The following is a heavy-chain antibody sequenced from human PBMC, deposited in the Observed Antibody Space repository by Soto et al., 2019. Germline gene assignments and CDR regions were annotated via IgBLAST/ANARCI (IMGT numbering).Heavy chain of an antibody. CDR1: GGSISSSSYY. J-gene: IGHJ6*02. Sequence: PSETLSLTCTVSGGSISSSSYYWGWIRQPPGKGLEWIGSIYYSGSTYYNPSLKSRVTISVDTSKNQFSLKLSSVTAADTAVYYCARRTRSYYYYGMDVWGQGTTVTVYS. CDR3: ARRTRSYYYYGMDV. V-gene: IGHV4-39*01. CDR2: IYYSGST.